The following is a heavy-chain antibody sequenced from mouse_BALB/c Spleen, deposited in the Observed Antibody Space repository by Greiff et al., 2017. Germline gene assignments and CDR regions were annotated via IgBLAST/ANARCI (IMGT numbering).Heavy chain of an antibody. J-gene: IGHJ3*01. CDR1: GFSLTSYG. Sequence: VKLMESGPGLVQPSQSLSITCTVSGFSLTSYGVHWVRQSPGKGLEWLGVIWSGGSTDYNAAFISRLSISKDNSKSQVFFKMNSLQANDTAIYYCATSYDYDEWFAYWGQGTLVTVSA. D-gene: IGHD2-4*01. CDR3: ATSYDYDEWFAY. V-gene: IGHV2-2*02. CDR2: IWSGGST.